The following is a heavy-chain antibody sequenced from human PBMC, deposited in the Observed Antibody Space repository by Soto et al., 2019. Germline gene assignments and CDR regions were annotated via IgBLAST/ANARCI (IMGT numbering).Heavy chain of an antibody. J-gene: IGHJ5*02. CDR2: TYYRSKWYN. CDR3: AREGTSGSYYSHSGENNWFDP. D-gene: IGHD3-10*01. V-gene: IGHV6-1*01. CDR1: GDSVSSNSAA. Sequence: KQSQTLSLTCVISGDSVSSNSAAWNWIRQSPSRGLEWLGRTYYRSKWYNDYAVSVKSRITINPDTSKSQFSLQLNSVTPEDTAVYYCAREGTSGSYYSHSGENNWFDPWGQGTLVTVSS.